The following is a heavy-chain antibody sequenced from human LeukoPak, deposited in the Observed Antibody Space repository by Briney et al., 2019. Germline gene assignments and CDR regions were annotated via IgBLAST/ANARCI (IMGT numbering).Heavy chain of an antibody. CDR1: GFTFSSYS. CDR2: ISSSSYI. CDR3: ARVKRYSSGLGDY. V-gene: IGHV3-21*01. D-gene: IGHD6-19*01. J-gene: IGHJ4*02. Sequence: PGGSLRLSCAASGFTFSSYSMNWVRQAPGKGLEWVSSISSSSYIYYADSVKGRFTISRDNAKSSLYLQMNSLRAEDTAVYYCARVKRYSSGLGDYWGQGTLVTVSS.